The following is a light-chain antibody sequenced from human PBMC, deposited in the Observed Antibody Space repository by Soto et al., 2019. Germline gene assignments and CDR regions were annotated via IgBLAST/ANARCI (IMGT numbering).Light chain of an antibody. CDR3: QHYNNWPPTWA. J-gene: IGKJ1*01. CDR1: QSASTN. Sequence: EILMTQSPDTLSVSPAERATLSCRDSQSASTNLAWYQQKPGRAPRLLIYTASTRATGIPARFSGSGSGTEFSLTISSLQSEDFAVYYCQHYNNWPPTWAFGQGTKVEMK. CDR2: TAS. V-gene: IGKV3D-15*01.